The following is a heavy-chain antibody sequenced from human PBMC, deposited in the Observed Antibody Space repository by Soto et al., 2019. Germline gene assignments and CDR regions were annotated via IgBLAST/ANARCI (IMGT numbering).Heavy chain of an antibody. CDR3: AREWDSSGFHGGEFVY. D-gene: IGHD6-19*01. J-gene: IGHJ4*02. Sequence: SVKVSCKASGGTFSSYAISWVRQAPGQGLEWMGGIIPIFGTANYAQKFQGRVTITADKSTSTAYMELSSLRSEDTAVYYCAREWDSSGFHGGEFVYWGQGTLVSFSS. CDR2: IIPIFGTA. V-gene: IGHV1-69*06. CDR1: GGTFSSYA.